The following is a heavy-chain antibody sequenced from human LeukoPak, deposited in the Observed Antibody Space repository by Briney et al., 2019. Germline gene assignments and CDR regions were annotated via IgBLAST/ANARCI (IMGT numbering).Heavy chain of an antibody. CDR3: AKGYGYSSSWTSNYYFYGLDV. Sequence: GGSLRLSCAASGFTFSTYAMSWVRQAPGKGLEWVSGISDSDGGTYYADSVKGRFTISRDNSKNTLYLQMNSLRAEDTAVYYCAKGYGYSSSWTSNYYFYGLDVWGQGTTVTVSS. D-gene: IGHD6-13*01. V-gene: IGHV3-23*01. CDR1: GFTFSTYA. J-gene: IGHJ6*02. CDR2: ISDSDGGT.